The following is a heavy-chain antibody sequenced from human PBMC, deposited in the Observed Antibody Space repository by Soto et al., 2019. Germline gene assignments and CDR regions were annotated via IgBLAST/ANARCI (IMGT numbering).Heavy chain of an antibody. CDR1: GVAISNSSYY. J-gene: IGHJ4*02. CDR2: IYYSGIT. CDR3: ASHGSN. Sequence: SETLSLTCTVSGVAISNSSYYGGWIRRPPGKGLEWIGTIYYSGITYYNPSLKSRVTISVDTSKNQFSLKLTSVTAADTAVYYCASHGSNWGQGTLVTVSS. V-gene: IGHV4-39*01.